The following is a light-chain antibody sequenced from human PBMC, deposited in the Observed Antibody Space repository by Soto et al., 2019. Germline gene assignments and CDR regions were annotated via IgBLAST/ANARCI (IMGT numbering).Light chain of an antibody. CDR1: HFVASGY. CDR2: GAS. CDR3: QHYGSSPPIT. J-gene: IGKJ5*01. V-gene: IGKV3-20*01. Sequence: EVVVTQSPDTLSLSPGERATLSCRASHFVASGYLAWYQQKPGQSPRLLIYGASRRVTGIPDRFSGSGSGTDFTLTISRVEPEDFAVYYCQHYGSSPPITFGQGTRLEIK.